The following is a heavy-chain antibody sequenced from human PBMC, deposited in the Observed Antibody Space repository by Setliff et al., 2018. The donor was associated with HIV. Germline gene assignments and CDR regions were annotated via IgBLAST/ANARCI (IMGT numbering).Heavy chain of an antibody. J-gene: IGHJ6*04. CDR2: MNPISDHR. CDR3: ASGKGVGGVIITGGLDV. V-gene: IGHV1-8*02. D-gene: IGHD3-10*01. CDR1: RYTFSNYD. Sequence: GASVKVSCKASRYTFSNYDVNWVRQATGQGLEWMAWMNPISDHRGYAQKFQGRLTMTKDTSTSTVYMELSSLKSDDTAVYYCASGKGVGGVIITGGLDVWGKGTTVTVSS.